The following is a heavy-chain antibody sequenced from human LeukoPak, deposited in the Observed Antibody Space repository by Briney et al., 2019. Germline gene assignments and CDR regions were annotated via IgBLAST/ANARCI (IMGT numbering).Heavy chain of an antibody. V-gene: IGHV4-59*08. CDR3: ARQFGDIWSGYYIPLHYDY. D-gene: IGHD3-3*01. Sequence: SETLSLTCTVSGGSISTYYWNWIRQPPGKGLEWIGYIYYSGATNYNPSLKSRVTISVDTSKNQFSLKLSSVTAADTAVYYCARQFGDIWSGYYIPLHYDYWGQGTLVTVSS. J-gene: IGHJ4*02. CDR1: GGSISTYY. CDR2: IYYSGAT.